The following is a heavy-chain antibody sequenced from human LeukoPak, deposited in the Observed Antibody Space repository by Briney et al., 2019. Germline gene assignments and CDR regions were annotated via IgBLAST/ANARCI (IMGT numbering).Heavy chain of an antibody. CDR2: INHSGST. V-gene: IGHV4-34*01. D-gene: IGHD6-6*01. CDR1: GGSFSGYY. Sequence: KPSGTLSLTCAVYGGSFSGYYWSWIRQPPGKGLEWLGEINHSGSTNYNPSLKSRVTISVDTSKNQFSLKLSSVTAADTAVYYCAREGNVLVARRKRSFDPWGQGTLVTVSS. J-gene: IGHJ5*02. CDR3: AREGNVLVARRKRSFDP.